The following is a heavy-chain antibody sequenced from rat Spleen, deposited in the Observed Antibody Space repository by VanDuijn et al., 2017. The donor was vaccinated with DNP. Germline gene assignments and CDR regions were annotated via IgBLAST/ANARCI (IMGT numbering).Heavy chain of an antibody. Sequence: EVQLVESGGGLVQPGRSMKLSCAASGFTFSNYGMAWVRQTPTKGLEWVATISYDGSNTYYRDSVKGRFTISRDNAKITLYLQMDSLRSEDTATYYCARHRTIMPYYYALDAWGQGASVTVSS. CDR1: GFTFSNYG. CDR3: ARHRTIMPYYYALDA. J-gene: IGHJ4*01. V-gene: IGHV5-29*01. CDR2: ISYDGSNT. D-gene: IGHD1-12*01.